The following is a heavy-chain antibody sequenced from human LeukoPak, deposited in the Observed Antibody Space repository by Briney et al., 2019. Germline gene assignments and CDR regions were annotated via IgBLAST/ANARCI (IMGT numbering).Heavy chain of an antibody. J-gene: IGHJ4*02. CDR2: ISGSGGST. CDR3: AKWGDIVVVPAAYGGFDY. V-gene: IGHV3-23*01. D-gene: IGHD2-2*01. CDR1: GFTLSSYA. Sequence: PGGSLRLSCAASGFTLSSYAMSWVRQAPGKGLEWVSAISGSGGSTYYADSVKGRFTISRDNSKNTLYLQMNSLRAEDTAVYYCAKWGDIVVVPAAYGGFDYWGQGTLVTVSS.